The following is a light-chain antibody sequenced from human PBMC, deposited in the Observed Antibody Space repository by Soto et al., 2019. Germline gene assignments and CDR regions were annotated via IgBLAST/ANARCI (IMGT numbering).Light chain of an antibody. CDR2: GAS. Sequence: EILFTQSTGTLSLSPGERATLSCRASQSVSNNYLAWSQQKPGQTPRLLIYGASNSATGIPDRFSGSGSGKDFTLTISRLEPEDFAVDYCQQYGSSGTFGQGTKVDIK. V-gene: IGKV3-20*01. CDR3: QQYGSSGT. CDR1: QSVSNNY. J-gene: IGKJ1*01.